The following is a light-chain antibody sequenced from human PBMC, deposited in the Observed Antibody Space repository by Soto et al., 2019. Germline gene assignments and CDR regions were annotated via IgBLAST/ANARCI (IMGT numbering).Light chain of an antibody. Sequence: QSVLTQSPSASASLGASVKLTCTLSSGHSAYAIAWHQQQPEKGPRYLMQVNSDGSHAKGDGIPDRFSGSSSGAERYRTISSLQSEDEADYYCQTWGTGVVFGGGTKLTVL. CDR2: VNSDGSH. CDR1: SGHSAYA. V-gene: IGLV4-69*01. J-gene: IGLJ2*01. CDR3: QTWGTGVV.